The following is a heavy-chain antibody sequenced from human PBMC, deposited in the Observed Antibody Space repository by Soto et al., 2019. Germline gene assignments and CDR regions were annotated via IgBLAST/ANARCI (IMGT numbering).Heavy chain of an antibody. D-gene: IGHD6-13*01. CDR2: IGGSGGYK. J-gene: IGHJ4*02. Sequence: EVQLLESGGGLVQPGGSLRLSCAASGFCFSSYAMSWVRQAPGKGLEWVSGIGGSGGYKSYADSVKGRFTISRDKSKNTLYLQMESLGAEDTAVYYCAKDAAMVSSTFNYFDYWGQGTLVAVSS. CDR1: GFCFSSYA. V-gene: IGHV3-23*01. CDR3: AKDAAMVSSTFNYFDY.